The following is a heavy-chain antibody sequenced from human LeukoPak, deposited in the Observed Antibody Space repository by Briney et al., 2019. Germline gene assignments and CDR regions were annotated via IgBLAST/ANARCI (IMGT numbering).Heavy chain of an antibody. J-gene: IGHJ5*02. CDR1: GGSFSGYY. D-gene: IGHD2-2*01. Sequence: PSETLSLXCAVYGGSFSGYYWSWIRQPPGKGLEWIGEINHSGSTNYNPSLKSRVTISVDTSKNQFSLKLSSVTAADTAVYYCARLSVIVVVPAAIMDHWFDPWGQGTLVTVSS. V-gene: IGHV4-34*01. CDR3: ARLSVIVVVPAAIMDHWFDP. CDR2: INHSGST.